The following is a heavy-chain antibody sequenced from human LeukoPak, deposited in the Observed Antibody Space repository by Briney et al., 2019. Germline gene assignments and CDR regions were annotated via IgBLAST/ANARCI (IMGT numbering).Heavy chain of an antibody. J-gene: IGHJ4*02. CDR1: GGSFSGYY. CDR3: ARGTAARPVRN. CDR2: INHSGST. D-gene: IGHD6-6*01. V-gene: IGHV4-34*01. Sequence: SETLSLTCAVYGGSFSGYYWSWIRQPPGKGLEWIGEINHSGSTNYNPSLKSRVTISVDTSKNQFSLKLSSVTAADTAVYYCARGTAARPVRNWSQGTLVTVSS.